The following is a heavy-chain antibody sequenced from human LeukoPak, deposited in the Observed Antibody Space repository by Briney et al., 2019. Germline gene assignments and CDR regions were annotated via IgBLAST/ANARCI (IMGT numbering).Heavy chain of an antibody. V-gene: IGHV4-34*01. J-gene: IGHJ4*02. CDR2: ITVSGTT. CDR1: APSFSDYN. CDR3: ARGLDLDGLDI. Sequence: SETLSLTCALYAPSFSDYNWTWLRQSPQKGLGWIGAITVSGTTHFNPSLKSRVTISVDTAKYQFSLRLSSVTAADTAVYFCARGLDLDGLDIWGQGTLVTVSS. D-gene: IGHD1-1*01.